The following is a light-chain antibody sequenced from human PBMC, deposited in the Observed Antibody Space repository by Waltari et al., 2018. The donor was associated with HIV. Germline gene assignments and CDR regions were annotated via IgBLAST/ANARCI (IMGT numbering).Light chain of an antibody. CDR2: SNN. V-gene: IGLV1-44*01. CDR1: NPHIGRNT. Sequence: QSVLTQPPSASGTPGQRVTFSCSGSNPHIGRNTVNSFQQPPRTAPKLLIYSNNERPSGVPDRVSGSKSGTSASLAISGLQSEDEADYYCATWDDSLNAVLFGAGTHLTVL. J-gene: IGLJ2*01. CDR3: ATWDDSLNAVL.